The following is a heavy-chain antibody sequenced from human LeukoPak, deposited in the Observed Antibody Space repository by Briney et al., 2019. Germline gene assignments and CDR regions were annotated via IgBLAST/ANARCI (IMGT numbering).Heavy chain of an antibody. V-gene: IGHV1-2*06. J-gene: IGHJ4*02. Sequence: ASVKVSCKASGYTFTDYFIHWVRQAPGQGLEWMGRINPNSGGTDDSQNFQGRVTMTRDTSISTAYMELSRLRSDDTAVYYCARDLPSTSNWELDYWGQGTLVTVSS. CDR3: ARDLPSTSNWELDY. CDR1: GYTFTDYF. CDR2: INPNSGGT. D-gene: IGHD1-26*01.